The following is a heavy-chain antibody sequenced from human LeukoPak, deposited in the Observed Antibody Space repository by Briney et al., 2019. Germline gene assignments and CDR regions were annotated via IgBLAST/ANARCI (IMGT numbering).Heavy chain of an antibody. CDR1: GFTFSDFT. J-gene: IGHJ4*02. CDR2: ISPSGTYI. D-gene: IGHD3-10*01. Sequence: GGSLRLSCPASGFTFSDFTMNWVRQAPGKGLEWVSSISPSGTYISYMDSLKGRFTISRDNAKSSLYLQMNNLRAEDTAVYYCTRDPSALDYWGPGTLVTVSS. CDR3: TRDPSALDY. V-gene: IGHV3-21*06.